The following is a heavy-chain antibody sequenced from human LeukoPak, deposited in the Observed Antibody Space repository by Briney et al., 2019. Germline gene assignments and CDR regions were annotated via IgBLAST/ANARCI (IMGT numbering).Heavy chain of an antibody. J-gene: IGHJ3*02. CDR3: ARVPYYYGSGSSLGAFDI. CDR1: GGSFSGYY. Sequence: NPSETLSLTCAVYGGSFSGYYWSWIRQPPGKGLEWIGEINHSGSTNYNPSLKSRVTISVDTSKNQFSLKLSSVTAADTAVYYCARVPYYYGSGSSLGAFDIWGQGTMVTVSS. CDR2: INHSGST. D-gene: IGHD3-10*01. V-gene: IGHV4-34*01.